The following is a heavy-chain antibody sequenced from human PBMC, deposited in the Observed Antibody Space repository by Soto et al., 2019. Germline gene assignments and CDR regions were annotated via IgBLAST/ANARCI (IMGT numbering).Heavy chain of an antibody. CDR2: ISYDGNNK. V-gene: IGHV3-30*18. J-gene: IGHJ3*02. CDR1: GFTFCSYD. Sequence: GGSLRLSCAASGFTFCSYDIHWVRQAPGKGLEWVALISYDGNNKYYADSVKGRFTISRDNSKNTLYLQMNSLRAEDTAVYYCAKLITMVRGVIMDAFDIWGQGTMVTV. D-gene: IGHD3-10*01. CDR3: AKLITMVRGVIMDAFDI.